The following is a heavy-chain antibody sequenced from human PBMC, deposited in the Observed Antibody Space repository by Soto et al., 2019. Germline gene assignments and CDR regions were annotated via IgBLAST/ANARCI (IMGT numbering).Heavy chain of an antibody. V-gene: IGHV3-23*01. CDR3: AKHHWKYVLGLVGV. CDR1: GFTFSSYA. J-gene: IGHJ4*02. Sequence: EVQLLESGGGLVQPGGSLRLSCAASGFTFSSYAMSWVRQAPGKGLEWVSAISGSGGSTYYADSVKGRFTISRDNSKNTLYLQMNSLRAEDTAVYYWAKHHWKYVLGLVGVWGQGTLVTVCS. CDR2: ISGSGGST. D-gene: IGHD2-8*02.